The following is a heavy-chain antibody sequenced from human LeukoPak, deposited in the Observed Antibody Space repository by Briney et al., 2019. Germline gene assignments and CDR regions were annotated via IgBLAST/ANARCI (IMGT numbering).Heavy chain of an antibody. D-gene: IGHD4-17*01. V-gene: IGHV4-34*03. CDR2: INHSGST. J-gene: IGHJ3*02. CDR1: GASFSDYY. Sequence: SETLSLTCAVYGASFSDYYWSWIRQPPGKGLEWIGEINHSGSTNYNPSLKSRVTISVDTSKNQFSLKLSSVTAADTAVYYCSTYSYGDYVHAFDIWGQGTMVTVSS. CDR3: STYSYGDYVHAFDI.